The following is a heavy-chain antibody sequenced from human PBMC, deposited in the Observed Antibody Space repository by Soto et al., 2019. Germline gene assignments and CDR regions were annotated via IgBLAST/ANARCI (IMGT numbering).Heavy chain of an antibody. CDR2: IWDDGSNT. CDR1: GFTFSNYG. D-gene: IGHD3-10*01. CDR3: ARVTGSGTAEGGFDY. V-gene: IGHV3-33*01. J-gene: IGHJ4*02. Sequence: QVQLVESGGGVVQPGMSLRLSCAASGFTFSNYGMHWVRQAPGKGLEWVAVIWDDGSNTYYTDSVKGRFTISRDNSKNTLYLQMNSLRAEDTAVYYCARVTGSGTAEGGFDYWGQGTLVTVSS.